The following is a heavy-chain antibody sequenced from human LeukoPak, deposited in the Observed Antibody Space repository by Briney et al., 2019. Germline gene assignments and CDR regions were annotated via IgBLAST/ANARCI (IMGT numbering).Heavy chain of an antibody. V-gene: IGHV1-58*01. CDR2: IVVGSGNT. CDR3: AAPSRIQLDY. D-gene: IGHD5-18*01. CDR1: GFTVTSSA. Sequence: ASVKVSCTASGFTVTSSAVQWVRQARGRRLEWIGWIVVGSGNTNYAQMFTGRVNITRDMSTSTAYMELSSLRSEDTAVYYCAAPSRIQLDYWGQGTLVTVSS. J-gene: IGHJ4*02.